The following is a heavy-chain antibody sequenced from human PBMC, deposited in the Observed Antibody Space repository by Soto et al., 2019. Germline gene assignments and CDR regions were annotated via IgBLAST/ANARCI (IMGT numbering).Heavy chain of an antibody. Sequence: QITLKESGPTLVKPTQTLTLTCTFSGTSLSTLGVGVHWIRQPPGKALEWLALTYWDGNDRYSPSLRSRLSXXXXXXXXXXXXXXXXXXXXXXXXXXXXXXNGWLTDYWGQGTLVTVSP. V-gene: IGHV2-5*02. CDR1: GTSLSTLGVG. D-gene: IGHD6-19*01. CDR3: XXXNGWLTDY. J-gene: IGHJ4*02. CDR2: TYWDGND.